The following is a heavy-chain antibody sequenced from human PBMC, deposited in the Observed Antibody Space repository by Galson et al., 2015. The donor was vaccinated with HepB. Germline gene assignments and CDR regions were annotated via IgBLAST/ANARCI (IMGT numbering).Heavy chain of an antibody. Sequence: SETLSLTCAVSGGSISSSNWWSWVRQPPGKGLEWIGEIYHSGSTNYNPSLKSRVTISVDKSKNQFSLKLSSVTAADTAVYYCARERGGPRNQPIDYWGQGTLVTVSS. CDR1: GGSISSSNW. J-gene: IGHJ4*02. D-gene: IGHD1-14*01. CDR3: ARERGGPRNQPIDY. CDR2: IYHSGST. V-gene: IGHV4-4*02.